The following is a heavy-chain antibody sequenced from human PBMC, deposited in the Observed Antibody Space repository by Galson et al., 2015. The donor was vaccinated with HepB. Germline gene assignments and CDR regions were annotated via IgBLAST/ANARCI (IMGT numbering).Heavy chain of an antibody. V-gene: IGHV3-21*01. CDR2: ISSSSNYI. Sequence: SLRLSCAASGFTFRSYSMDWVRQAPGKGLEWVSSISSSSNYIFYADSVKGRFTISRDNAKNSLYLQMNSLRAEDTAVYYCARDQWDAGDGMDVWGQGTAVTVSS. CDR1: GFTFRSYS. J-gene: IGHJ6*02. CDR3: ARDQWDAGDGMDV. D-gene: IGHD1-26*01.